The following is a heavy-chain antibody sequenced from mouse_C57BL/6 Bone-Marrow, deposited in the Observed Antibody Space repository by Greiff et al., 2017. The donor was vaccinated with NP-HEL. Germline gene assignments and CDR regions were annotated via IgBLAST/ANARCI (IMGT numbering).Heavy chain of an antibody. CDR1: GYTFTSYW. CDR3: AREAYYYGSSYRGWYFDV. Sequence: QVQLQQPGTELVKPGASVKLSCKASGYTFTSYWMHWVKQRPGQGLEWIGNINPSNGGTNYNEKFKSKATLTVDKSSSTAYMQLSSLTSEDSAVYYCAREAYYYGSSYRGWYFDVWGTGTTVTVSS. D-gene: IGHD1-1*01. CDR2: INPSNGGT. V-gene: IGHV1-53*01. J-gene: IGHJ1*03.